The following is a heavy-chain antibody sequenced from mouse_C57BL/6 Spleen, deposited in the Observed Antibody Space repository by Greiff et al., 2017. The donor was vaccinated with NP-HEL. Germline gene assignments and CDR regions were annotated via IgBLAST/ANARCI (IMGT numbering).Heavy chain of an antibody. CDR2: IYPGSGST. CDR3: ARSIGNYGFDV. CDR1: GYTFPSYW. Sequence: VQLQQPGAELVKPGASVKMSCKASGYTFPSYWITWVKQRPGQGLEWIGDIYPGSGSTNYNEMFKSKATLTVDTSSSTAYMQLSSLTSEDSAVYYCARSIGNYGFDVWGTGTTVTVSS. J-gene: IGHJ1*03. D-gene: IGHD2-1*01. V-gene: IGHV1-55*01.